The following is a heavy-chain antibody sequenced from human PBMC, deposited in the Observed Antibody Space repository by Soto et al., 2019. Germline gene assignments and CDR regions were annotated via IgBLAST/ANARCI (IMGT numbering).Heavy chain of an antibody. CDR1: GYTFTTFA. CDR3: ARVPKSGNYFLSYIDY. CDR2: INADNGNT. V-gene: IGHV1-3*01. Sequence: ASVKVSCKASGYTFTTFAMHWVRQAPGQRLEWMGWINADNGNTKYSQKFQGRVTITRDTSASTAYMELSSLRSEDTAVYYCARVPKSGNYFLSYIDYWGQATLVSVSS. J-gene: IGHJ4*02. D-gene: IGHD1-26*01.